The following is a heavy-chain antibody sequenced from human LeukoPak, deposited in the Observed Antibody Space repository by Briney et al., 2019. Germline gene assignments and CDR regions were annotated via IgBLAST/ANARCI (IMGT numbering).Heavy chain of an antibody. V-gene: IGHV3-23*01. D-gene: IGHD3-22*01. CDR1: GFTFSSYG. J-gene: IGHJ4*02. CDR2: ISGSGGST. CDR3: AKDSRGYQDYFDY. Sequence: GGTLRLSCAASGFTFSSYGMSWVRQAPGKGLEWVSVISGSGGSTYYTASVKGRFTISRDNSKNTLYLQMNSLRAEDTAVYYCAKDSRGYQDYFDYWGQGTLVTVSS.